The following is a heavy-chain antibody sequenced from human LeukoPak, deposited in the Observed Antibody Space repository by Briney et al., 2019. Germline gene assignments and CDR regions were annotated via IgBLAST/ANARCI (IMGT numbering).Heavy chain of an antibody. CDR3: ARAYGSGSLNWFDP. J-gene: IGHJ5*02. CDR1: GYTFTGYY. CDR2: INPNSGGT. V-gene: IGHV1-2*02. Sequence: ASVKVSCKASGYTFTGYYRHWVRQAPGQGLEWMGWINPNSGGTNYAQKFQGRVTMTRDTFISTAYMELSRLRSDDTAVYYCARAYGSGSLNWFDPWGQGTLVTVSS. D-gene: IGHD3-10*01.